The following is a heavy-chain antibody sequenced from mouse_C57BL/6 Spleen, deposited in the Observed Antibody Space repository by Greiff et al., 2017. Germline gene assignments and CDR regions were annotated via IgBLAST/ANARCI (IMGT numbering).Heavy chain of an antibody. D-gene: IGHD3-3*01. V-gene: IGHV1-19*01. Sequence: VQLQQSGPVLVKPGASVTMSCKASGYTFTDYYMNWVKQSHGKSLEWIGVINPYNGGTSSNQKFKGKATLTVDKSSSTAYMELNSLTSEDSAVYYCAEGGDPWFAYWGQGTLVTVSA. CDR1: GYTFTDYY. J-gene: IGHJ3*01. CDR3: AEGGDPWFAY. CDR2: INPYNGGT.